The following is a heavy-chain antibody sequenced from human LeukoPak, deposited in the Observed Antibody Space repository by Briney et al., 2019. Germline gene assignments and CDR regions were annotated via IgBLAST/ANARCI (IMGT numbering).Heavy chain of an antibody. CDR1: GGSIINYY. J-gene: IGHJ4*02. CDR2: VYYSGGT. D-gene: IGHD6-13*01. CDR3: ARVGSWYFHFDY. Sequence: SETLSLTCTVSGGSIINYYWSWIRQPPGKGLEWIGYVYYSGGTNYNPSLKSRVTISVDTSKNQFSLKLSSVTAADTAVYYCARVGSWYFHFDYWGQGTLVTVSS. V-gene: IGHV4-59*12.